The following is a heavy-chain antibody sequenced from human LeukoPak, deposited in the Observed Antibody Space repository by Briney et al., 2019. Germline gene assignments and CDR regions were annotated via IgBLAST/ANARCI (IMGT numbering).Heavy chain of an antibody. CDR3: AREHSSSWTYYYYYGMDV. Sequence: SETLSLTCTVSGGSVSSGSYYWSWIRQPPGKGLEWIGYIYYSGSTNYNPSLKSRVTISVDTSKNQFPLKLSSVTAADTAVYYCAREHSSSWTYYYYYGMDVWGQGTTVTVSS. CDR1: GGSVSSGSYY. D-gene: IGHD6-13*01. CDR2: IYYSGST. J-gene: IGHJ6*02. V-gene: IGHV4-61*01.